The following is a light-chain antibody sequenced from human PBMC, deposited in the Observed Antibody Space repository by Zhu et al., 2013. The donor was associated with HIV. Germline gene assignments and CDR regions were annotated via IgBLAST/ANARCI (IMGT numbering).Light chain of an antibody. J-gene: IGKJ2*01. CDR2: DAS. Sequence: EIVLTQSPGTLSLSPGERATLSCRASQSVSSTYLAWYQQKIGQAPRLLIYDASTRVTGIPARFSGSGSGTDFTLTISSVQSEDFATYYCQQYADWPPNTFGQGTKLDIK. CDR1: QSVSSTY. CDR3: QQYADWPPNT. V-gene: IGKV3-15*01.